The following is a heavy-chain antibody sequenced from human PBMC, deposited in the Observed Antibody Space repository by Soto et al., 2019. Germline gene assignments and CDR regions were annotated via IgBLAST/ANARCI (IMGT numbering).Heavy chain of an antibody. Sequence: PGESLKISCKGSGYSFTSYWIGWVRQMPGKGLEWMGIIYPGDSDTRYSPSFQGQVTISADKSISTAYLQWSSLKASDTAMYYCARLLGGGFIVATIEVFDYWGQGTLVTVSS. CDR2: IYPGDSDT. D-gene: IGHD5-12*01. J-gene: IGHJ4*02. V-gene: IGHV5-51*01. CDR3: ARLLGGGFIVATIEVFDY. CDR1: GYSFTSYW.